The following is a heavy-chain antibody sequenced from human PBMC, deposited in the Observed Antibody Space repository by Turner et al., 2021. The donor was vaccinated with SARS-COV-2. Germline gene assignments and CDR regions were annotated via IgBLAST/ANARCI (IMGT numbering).Heavy chain of an antibody. CDR2: FDPEDGKT. D-gene: IGHD3-9*01. CDR3: ATHYDIVNPYYAPRGYSGMDV. Sequence: QVQLVLSGAEVKKPGASVKLSCKVSGSTLTELSMLWVRQAPGIGLEWMGGFDPEDGKTIYAQNLQGRVTMTEDTSTDTAYMELRSLRSEDTAVYYCATHYDIVNPYYAPRGYSGMDVWGQGTAVTVSS. CDR1: GSTLTELS. V-gene: IGHV1-24*01. J-gene: IGHJ6*02.